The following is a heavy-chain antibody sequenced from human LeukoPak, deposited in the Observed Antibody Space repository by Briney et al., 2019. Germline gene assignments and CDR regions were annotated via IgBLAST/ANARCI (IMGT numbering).Heavy chain of an antibody. Sequence: PGGSLRLSCAASGFTFSSYWMHWVRQAPGKGLVWVSRINSDGSSTSYADSVKGRFTISRDNAKNTLYLQMSSLRPEDTAVYYCARNGGEEQWLENWFDPWGQGTLVTVSS. CDR2: INSDGSST. J-gene: IGHJ5*02. CDR1: GFTFSSYW. CDR3: ARNGGEEQWLENWFDP. V-gene: IGHV3-74*01. D-gene: IGHD6-19*01.